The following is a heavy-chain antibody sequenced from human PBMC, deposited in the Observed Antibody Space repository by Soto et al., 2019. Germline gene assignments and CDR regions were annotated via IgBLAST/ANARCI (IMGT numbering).Heavy chain of an antibody. J-gene: IGHJ3*01. CDR3: ARGAVDFSGPDTFVF. Sequence: QVQLQESGPGLVKPSETLSLTCVVSGDSIIRSFWGWIRQPPGRGLEWIAYISDSGLTFSNPSLKSRLSMSGGSSRNEFSLTLPAMTAADTAIYYCARGAVDFSGPDTFVFWGQGTLVTVSS. V-gene: IGHV4-59*01. CDR1: GDSIIRSF. CDR2: ISDSGLT. D-gene: IGHD5-12*01.